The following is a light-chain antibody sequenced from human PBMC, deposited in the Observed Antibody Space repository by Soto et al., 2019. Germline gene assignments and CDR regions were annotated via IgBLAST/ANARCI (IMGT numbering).Light chain of an antibody. V-gene: IGKV3-20*01. J-gene: IGKJ1*01. CDR1: QSVSNNY. CDR3: QQYISSPLT. Sequence: EIVLTQSPGTLSLSPGERATLSCRASQSVSNNYLAWYQQEPDQAPRLVIYGASNRATGIPDRFSASGSGADFTLTISRLEPEDFAVYYCQQYISSPLTFGQGTKVDI. CDR2: GAS.